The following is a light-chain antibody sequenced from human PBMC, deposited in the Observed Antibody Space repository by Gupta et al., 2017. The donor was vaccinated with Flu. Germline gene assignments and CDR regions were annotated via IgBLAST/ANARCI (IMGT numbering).Light chain of an antibody. V-gene: IGKV2-30*01. J-gene: IGKJ1*01. CDR3: KQGTHWPWA. CDR1: QCRVCRDGNIY. Sequence: ISCVSSQCRVCRDGNIYLAWNQQRPGQAPRLLIYQVSHRASGIPDRFSGSGSGTDFTLTISSLEAEDFGVYYCKQGTHWPWAFGQGTKVEIK. CDR2: QVS.